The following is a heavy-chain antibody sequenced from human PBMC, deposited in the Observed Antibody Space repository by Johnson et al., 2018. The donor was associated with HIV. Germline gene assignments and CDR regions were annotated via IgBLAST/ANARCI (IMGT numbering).Heavy chain of an antibody. J-gene: IGHJ3*02. D-gene: IGHD3-10*01. CDR1: GFTFSRFA. CDR2: ISYDGSNK. Sequence: QVQLVESGGGVVQPGMFVRLSCATSGFTFSRFAMHWVRQAPGKGLEWVAVISYDGSNKYYADSVKGRFTISRDNSKTTLYLQMNSLRAEDTAVYYCAIGRGEFPRHAFDIWGQGTMVTVSS. V-gene: IGHV3-30-3*01. CDR3: AIGRGEFPRHAFDI.